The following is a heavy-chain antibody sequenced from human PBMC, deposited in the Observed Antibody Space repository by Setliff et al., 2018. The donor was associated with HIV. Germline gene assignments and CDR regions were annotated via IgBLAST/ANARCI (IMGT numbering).Heavy chain of an antibody. CDR1: GGSFSGYH. CDR2: INHSGTT. D-gene: IGHD4-4*01. CDR3: AAPRGMTTIFDF. Sequence: ETLSLTCAVYGGSFSGYHWSWIRQSPGKGLEWIGEINHSGTTNYNPSLKNRATISVDTSKNQFTLRLTSVTAADTAVYYCAAPRGMTTIFDFWGQGTLVTVSS. V-gene: IGHV4-34*01. J-gene: IGHJ5*01.